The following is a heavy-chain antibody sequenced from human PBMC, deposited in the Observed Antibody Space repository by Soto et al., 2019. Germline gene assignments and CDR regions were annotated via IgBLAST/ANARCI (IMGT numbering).Heavy chain of an antibody. J-gene: IGHJ6*02. D-gene: IGHD3-3*01. Sequence: QVQLQESGPGLVKPSQTLSLTCTVSGGSISSGGYYWSWIRQHPGKGLEWIGYIYYSGSTYYNPSLKSRVTISVATSKNHFSLKLSSVTAADTAVYYCARAYPEGFLEGFFGADGMDVWGQGTTVTVSS. CDR1: GGSISSGGYY. V-gene: IGHV4-31*03. CDR3: ARAYPEGFLEGFFGADGMDV. CDR2: IYYSGST.